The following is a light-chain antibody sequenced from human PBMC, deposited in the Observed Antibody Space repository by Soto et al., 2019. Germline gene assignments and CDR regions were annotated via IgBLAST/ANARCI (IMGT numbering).Light chain of an antibody. CDR2: GAS. J-gene: IGKJ2*01. CDR1: QSVSASY. CDR3: QQYGLSPYT. V-gene: IGKV3-20*01. Sequence: EIVLTQSPGTLSLSPGERATLSCRASQSVSASYFAWYQHKPGQAPRLLIYGASSRATGIPDRFSGSGSGTEFTLTISRLEPEDFAVYYCQQYGLSPYTFGQGTKLEI.